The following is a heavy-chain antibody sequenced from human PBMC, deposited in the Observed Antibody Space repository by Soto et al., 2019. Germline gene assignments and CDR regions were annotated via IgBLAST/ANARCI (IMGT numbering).Heavy chain of an antibody. V-gene: IGHV4-31*03. J-gene: IGHJ4*02. D-gene: IGHD3-22*01. CDR1: GGSISSGGYY. Sequence: PSETLSLTCTVSGGSISSGGYYWSWIRQHPGKGLEWIGYIYYSGSTYYNTSLKSRVTISVDTSKKQLSLKLSSVTAADTAVYYCARDLDYYDSSGYYPIWGQGTLVTVSS. CDR3: ARDLDYYDSSGYYPI. CDR2: IYYSGST.